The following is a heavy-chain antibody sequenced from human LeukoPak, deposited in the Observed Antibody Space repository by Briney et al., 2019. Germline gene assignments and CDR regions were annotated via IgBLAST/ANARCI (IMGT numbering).Heavy chain of an antibody. D-gene: IGHD2-8*01. CDR3: ARDRCTNGVCYRENDY. V-gene: IGHV1-18*01. Sequence: ASVKVSCKASGYTFTSYGISWVRQAPGQGLEWMGWISAYNGNTNYAQKLQGRVTMTTDTSTSTAYMELRSLRSDDTAVYYCARDRCTNGVCYRENDYWGQGALVTVSS. CDR1: GYTFTSYG. J-gene: IGHJ4*02. CDR2: ISAYNGNT.